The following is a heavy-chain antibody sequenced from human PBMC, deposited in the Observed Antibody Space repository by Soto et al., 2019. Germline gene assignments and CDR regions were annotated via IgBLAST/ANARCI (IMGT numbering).Heavy chain of an antibody. D-gene: IGHD2-15*01. CDR3: ARDRGNIVVVVAATGYGMDV. V-gene: IGHV3-33*01. CDR1: GFTFSSYG. Sequence: QVQLVESGGGVVQPGRSLRLSCAASGFTFSSYGMHWVRQAPGKGLEWVAVIWYDGSNKYYADSVKGRFTISRDNSKNTLYLQMNSLRAEDTAVYYCARDRGNIVVVVAATGYGMDVWGQGTTVTVSS. CDR2: IWYDGSNK. J-gene: IGHJ6*02.